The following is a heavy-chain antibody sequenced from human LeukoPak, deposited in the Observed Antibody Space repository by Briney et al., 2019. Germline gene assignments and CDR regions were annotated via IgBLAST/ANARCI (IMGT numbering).Heavy chain of an antibody. CDR3: ARVYYYGSGSYYTRDY. J-gene: IGHJ4*02. CDR1: GGSFSGYY. CDR2: INHSGST. D-gene: IGHD3-10*01. Sequence: SETLSLTCAVYGGSFSGYYWSWIRQPPGKGLEWIGEINHSGSTNFNPSLKSRVTISVDTSKNQFSLKLSSVTAADTAVYYCARVYYYGSGSYYTRDYWGQGTLVTVSS. V-gene: IGHV4-34*01.